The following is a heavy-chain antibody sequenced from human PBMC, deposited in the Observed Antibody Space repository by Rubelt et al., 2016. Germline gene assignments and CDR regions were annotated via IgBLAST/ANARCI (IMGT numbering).Heavy chain of an antibody. CDR1: GFTFSSYS. J-gene: IGHJ6*02. V-gene: IGHV3-21*01. CDR3: ARWRAWDGMDV. D-gene: IGHD3-16*01. Sequence: EVQLVESGGGLVKPGGSLRLSCAASGFTFSSYSMNWVRQAPGKGLEWVSSISSGSSYIYYADSVKGRFTISRDNAKNSLYLQMNSLRAEDTAVYYCARWRAWDGMDVWGQGTTVTVSS. CDR2: ISSGSSYI.